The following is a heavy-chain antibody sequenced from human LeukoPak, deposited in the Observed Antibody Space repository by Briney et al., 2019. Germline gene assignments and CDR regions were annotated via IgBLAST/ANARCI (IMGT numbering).Heavy chain of an antibody. V-gene: IGHV3-53*01. D-gene: IGHD6-19*01. CDR1: GFTVSSNY. CDR2: IYSGGST. J-gene: IGHJ3*02. CDR3: ASSGPYSSGWYAFDI. Sequence: GGSLRLSCAASGFTVSSNYMSWVRQAPGKGLEWVSVIYSGGSTYYADSVKGRFTISRDNSKNTLYLQMNSLRAEDTAVYYCASSGPYSSGWYAFDIWGQGTMVTVSS.